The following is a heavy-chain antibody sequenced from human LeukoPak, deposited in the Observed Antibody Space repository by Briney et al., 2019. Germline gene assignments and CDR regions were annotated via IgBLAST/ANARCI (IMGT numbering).Heavy chain of an antibody. D-gene: IGHD4-17*01. V-gene: IGHV3-30*18. J-gene: IGHJ2*01. CDR3: AKDRGFGGDYFDCYFDL. CDR2: ISYDGSNK. Sequence: GGSVTLPCAASGFTFSSYGMHWVRQAPGKGLEWVAVISYDGSNKYYADSVKGRFTISRDNSKNTLYLQMNSLRAEDTAVYYCAKDRGFGGDYFDCYFDLWGRGTVVTVTS. CDR1: GFTFSSYG.